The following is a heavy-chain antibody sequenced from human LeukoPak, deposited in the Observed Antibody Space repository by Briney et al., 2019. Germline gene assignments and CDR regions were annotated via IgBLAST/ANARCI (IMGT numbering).Heavy chain of an antibody. J-gene: IGHJ4*02. V-gene: IGHV3-48*01. CDR3: ARDSHGLLWFGERPVY. D-gene: IGHD3-10*01. CDR1: GFTFSSYS. CDR2: ISSSSSTI. Sequence: GGSLRLSCAASGFTFSSYSMKWVRQAPGRGLEWVSYISSSSSTIYYADSVKGRFTISKDNAKNSLYLQMNSLRAEDTAVYYCARDSHGLLWFGERPVYWGQGTLVTVSS.